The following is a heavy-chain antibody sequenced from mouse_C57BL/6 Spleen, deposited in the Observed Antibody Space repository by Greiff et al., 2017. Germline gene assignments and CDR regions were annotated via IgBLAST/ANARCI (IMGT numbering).Heavy chain of an antibody. Sequence: EVQLQQSGTVLARPGASVKMSCKTSGYTFTSYWLHWVKQRPGQGLEWIGAIYPGNSDTSYNQKFKGKAKLTAVTSASTAYMELSSLTNADSAVYYCTRNDGYYVNYFDYWGQGTTLTVSS. CDR1: GYTFTSYW. D-gene: IGHD2-3*01. J-gene: IGHJ2*01. CDR3: TRNDGYYVNYFDY. V-gene: IGHV1-5*01. CDR2: IYPGNSDT.